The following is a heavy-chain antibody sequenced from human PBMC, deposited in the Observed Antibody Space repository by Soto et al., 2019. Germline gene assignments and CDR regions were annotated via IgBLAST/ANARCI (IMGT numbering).Heavy chain of an antibody. J-gene: IGHJ4*02. CDR1: GGSISSYY. Sequence: PSETLSLTCTVSGGSISSYYWSWIRQPPGKGLEWIGYIYYSGSTNYNPSLKSRVTISVDTSKNQFSLKLSSVTAADTAVYYCARAVSWCLDYWGQGTLVTVSS. D-gene: IGHD6-13*01. CDR3: ARAVSWCLDY. V-gene: IGHV4-59*01. CDR2: IYYSGST.